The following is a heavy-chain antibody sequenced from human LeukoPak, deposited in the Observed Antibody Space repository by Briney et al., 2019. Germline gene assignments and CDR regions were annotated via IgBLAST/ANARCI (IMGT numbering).Heavy chain of an antibody. J-gene: IGHJ4*02. Sequence: SETLSLTCGVYGGSFSGYYWTWIRQSPGMGLEWIGEIIHSGSTNYNPSLTSRVTISVDTSKNQFSLELSSVTAADTAVYYCARGILVTVYTAFDYWGQGTLVTVSS. CDR1: GGSFSGYY. V-gene: IGHV4-34*01. CDR2: IIHSGST. CDR3: ARGILVTVYTAFDY. D-gene: IGHD2-2*02.